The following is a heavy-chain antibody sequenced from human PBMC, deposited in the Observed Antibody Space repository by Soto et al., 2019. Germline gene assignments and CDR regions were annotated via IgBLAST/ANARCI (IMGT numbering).Heavy chain of an antibody. CDR2: TRPNNGNT. CDR3: VRDLDGSGSYYTDY. V-gene: IGHV1-18*01. D-gene: IGHD3-10*01. CDR1: GYTFSIYG. J-gene: IGHJ4*02. Sequence: ASVKVSCKASGYTFSIYGINWVRQAPGQGLEWMGWTRPNNGNTKYAQSLQGRVTMTTDTSTSTAYMELRSLRPDDTAVYYCVRDLDGSGSYYTDYWGQGTLVTVSS.